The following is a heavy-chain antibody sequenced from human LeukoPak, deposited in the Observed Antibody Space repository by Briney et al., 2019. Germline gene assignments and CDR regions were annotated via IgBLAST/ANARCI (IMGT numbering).Heavy chain of an antibody. CDR1: GYTFTSYD. Sequence: ASVKVSCKASGYTFTSYDINWVRQAPGQGLEWMGWMNPNSGNTGYAQKFQGRVTMTRNTSISTAYMELSSLRSEDTAVYYCARIVDSSGYSYYYYYYGMDVWGQGTTVTVSS. J-gene: IGHJ6*02. CDR2: MNPNSGNT. V-gene: IGHV1-8*01. D-gene: IGHD3-22*01. CDR3: ARIVDSSGYSYYYYYYGMDV.